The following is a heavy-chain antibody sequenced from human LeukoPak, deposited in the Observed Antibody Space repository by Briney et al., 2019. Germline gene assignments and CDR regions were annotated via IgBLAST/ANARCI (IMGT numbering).Heavy chain of an antibody. CDR1: GFTFSSYA. CDR2: ISGSGGST. CDR3: AKDGGPTWIQLWLIDY. V-gene: IGHV3-23*01. D-gene: IGHD5-18*01. J-gene: IGHJ4*02. Sequence: GGSLRLSCAASGFTFSSYAMSWVRQAPGKGLEWVSAISGSGGSTYYAGSVKGRFTISRDNSKNTLYLQMNSLRAEDTAVYYCAKDGGPTWIQLWLIDYWGQGTLVTVSS.